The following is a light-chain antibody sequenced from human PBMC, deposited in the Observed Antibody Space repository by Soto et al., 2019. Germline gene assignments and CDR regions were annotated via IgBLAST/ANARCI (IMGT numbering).Light chain of an antibody. J-gene: IGLJ1*01. CDR3: QSYDSSLSGFYV. CDR1: SSNIGAGYD. Sequence: QSVLTQPPSVSGAPGQRVTISCTGSSSNIGAGYDVHWYQQLPGRAPKLLIYANSNRPSGVPDRFSGSRSGTSASLAITGLQAEDESDNSCQSYDSSLSGFYVFGTRTKDTDL. V-gene: IGLV1-40*01. CDR2: ANS.